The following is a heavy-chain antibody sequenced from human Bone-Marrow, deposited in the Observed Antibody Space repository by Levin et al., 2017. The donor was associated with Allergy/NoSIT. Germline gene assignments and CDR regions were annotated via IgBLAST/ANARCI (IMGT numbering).Heavy chain of an antibody. CDR1: GFTFSSYA. CDR2: ISGSGGST. D-gene: IGHD6-13*01. CDR3: AKSPCIAAAGHRYYYYYYGMDV. Sequence: SCAASGFTFSSYAMSWVRQAPGKGLEWVSAISGSGGSTYYADSVKGRFTISRDNSKNTLYLQMNSLRAEDTAVYYCAKSPCIAAAGHRYYYYYYGMDVWGQGTTVTVSS. J-gene: IGHJ6*02. V-gene: IGHV3-23*01.